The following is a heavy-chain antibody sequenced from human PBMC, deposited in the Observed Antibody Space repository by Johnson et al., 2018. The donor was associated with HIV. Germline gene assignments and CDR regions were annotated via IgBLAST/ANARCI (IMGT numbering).Heavy chain of an antibody. D-gene: IGHD6-13*01. V-gene: IGHV3-20*04. Sequence: VQLVESGGGVVRPGGSLRLSCAASGFTFDDYGMSWVRQAPGKGLEWVSGINWNGGSTGYADSVKGRFTISRDNSKNTLDLQINSLRAEETAVYYCARSKGSIWYGSSFDIWGQGTMVTVSS. J-gene: IGHJ3*02. CDR1: GFTFDDYG. CDR2: INWNGGST. CDR3: ARSKGSIWYGSSFDI.